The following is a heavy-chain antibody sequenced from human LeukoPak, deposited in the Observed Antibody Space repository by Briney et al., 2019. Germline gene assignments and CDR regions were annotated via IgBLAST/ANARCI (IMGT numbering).Heavy chain of an antibody. Sequence: SETLSLTCTVSGGSIRSSYYYWGWIRQPPGKGLEWIGSIYDSGSTYYNPSLKSRVTISVDTSKNQFSLKLNSVTAADTAVYYCAKVVYSGVFDYWGQGTLVTVSS. CDR1: GGSIRSSYYY. CDR2: IYDSGST. J-gene: IGHJ4*02. CDR3: AKVVYSGVFDY. D-gene: IGHD4-11*01. V-gene: IGHV4-39*01.